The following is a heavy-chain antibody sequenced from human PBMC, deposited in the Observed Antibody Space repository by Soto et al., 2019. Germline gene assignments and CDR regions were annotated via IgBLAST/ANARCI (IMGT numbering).Heavy chain of an antibody. CDR2: IYYSGST. Sequence: SETLSLTCTVSGGSISSYYWSWIRQPPGKGLEWIGYIYYSGSTNYNPPLKSRVTISVDTSKNQFSLKLSSVTAADTAVYYCASSTPSYWYFDLWGRGTLVTVSS. CDR1: GGSISSYY. CDR3: ASSTPSYWYFDL. J-gene: IGHJ2*01. D-gene: IGHD2-2*01. V-gene: IGHV4-59*08.